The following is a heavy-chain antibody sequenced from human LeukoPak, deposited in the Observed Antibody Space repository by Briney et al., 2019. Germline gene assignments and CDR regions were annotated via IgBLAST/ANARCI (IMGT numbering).Heavy chain of an antibody. CDR3: ARDKFGWNLYYYYYYMDV. V-gene: IGHV4-59*01. D-gene: IGHD1-1*01. CDR1: GGSISSYC. CDR2: IYYSGST. J-gene: IGHJ6*03. Sequence: PSETLSLTCTVSGGSISSYCWSWIRQPPGKGLEWIGYIYYSGSTNYNPSLKSRVTISVDTSKNQFSLKLSSVTAADTAVYYYARDKFGWNLYYYYYYMDVWGKGTTVTVSS.